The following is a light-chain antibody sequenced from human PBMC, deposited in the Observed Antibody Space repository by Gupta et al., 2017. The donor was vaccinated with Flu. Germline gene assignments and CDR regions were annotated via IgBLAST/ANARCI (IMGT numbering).Light chain of an antibody. CDR3: QQNHRWPET. CDR2: GAS. J-gene: IGKJ1*01. V-gene: IGKV3-15*01. Sequence: SSGKGVTLCGGASESVKNNLVWYQMRPGLAPRRLSYGASRRGTGVPDRFSGSGSGTEFTLTVSSLQSDDLGIYYCQQNHRWPETFGQGTRVQL. CDR1: ESVKNN.